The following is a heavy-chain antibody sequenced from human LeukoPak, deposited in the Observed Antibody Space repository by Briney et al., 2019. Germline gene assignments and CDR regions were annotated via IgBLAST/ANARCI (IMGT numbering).Heavy chain of an antibody. CDR1: GYTFTGYY. J-gene: IGHJ4*02. CDR2: INPNSGGT. D-gene: IGHD7-27*01. CDR3: ARELGSTADEVDY. V-gene: IGHV1-2*02. Sequence: GASVKLSCKASGYTFTGYYMHWVRQAPGQGLEWMGWINPNSGGTNYAQKFQGRVTMTRDTSISTAYMELSRLRSDDTAVYYCARELGSTADEVDYWGQGTLVTVSS.